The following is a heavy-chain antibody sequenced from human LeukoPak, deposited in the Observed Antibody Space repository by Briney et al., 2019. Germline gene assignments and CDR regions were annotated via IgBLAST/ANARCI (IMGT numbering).Heavy chain of an antibody. CDR2: IIPIFGTA. CDR3: ARDLYGDYFDY. Sequence: ASVKVSCKASGYTFTSYYMHWVRQAPGQGLEWMGGIIPIFGTANSAQKFQGRVSITRDTSASTAYMELSSLTSEDTAVYYCARDLYGDYFDYWGQGTLVTVSS. CDR1: GYTFTSYY. J-gene: IGHJ4*02. D-gene: IGHD3-16*01. V-gene: IGHV1-46*01.